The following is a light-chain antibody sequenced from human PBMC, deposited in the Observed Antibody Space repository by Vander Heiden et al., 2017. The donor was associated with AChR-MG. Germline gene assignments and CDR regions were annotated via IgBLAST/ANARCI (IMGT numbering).Light chain of an antibody. CDR3: QGWDKVHNNVL. CDR1: NIGITS. CDR2: EDS. V-gene: IGLV3-21*02. J-gene: IGLJ2*01. Sequence: SLVLPQPPSVSLAPGLTASIPRGGDNIGITSVHWYQQKPGQAPVLVVYEDSNRPSGIPDRFSGANSRNTTTLTISRVEVGDEDDYYCQGWDKVHNNVLFGGGAKLTVL.